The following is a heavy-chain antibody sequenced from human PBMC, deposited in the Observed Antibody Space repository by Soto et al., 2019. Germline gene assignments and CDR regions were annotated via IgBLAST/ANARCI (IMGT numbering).Heavy chain of an antibody. V-gene: IGHV3-23*01. CDR3: AKCIQVNWNYDAFHI. CDR1: GFPFSIYA. CDR2: ISGTGGST. D-gene: IGHD1-7*01. J-gene: IGHJ3*02. Sequence: EVQVSESGGGLVQPGGPLRLSCAASGFPFSIYAMSWVRQAPGKGLDWVSTISGTGGSTYYTDSVKGRFTISRDSSSNMLFLQMNSLRVEDTALYYCAKCIQVNWNYDAFHIWGQGTMVTVAS.